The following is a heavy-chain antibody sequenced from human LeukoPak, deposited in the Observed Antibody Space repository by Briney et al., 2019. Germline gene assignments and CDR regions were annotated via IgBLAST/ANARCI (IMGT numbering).Heavy chain of an antibody. J-gene: IGHJ5*02. D-gene: IGHD4-17*01. CDR1: GNXFTTCD. V-gene: IGHV1-18*01. Sequence: ASVKVSCKASGNXFTTCDLNWVRQAPGQGLQWMGWISAYNGNTKYAQKFQGRVTMTTDTSTSTAYMELRSLRSDDTAVYYCARGSGVGDFLSWFDPWGQGTLVTVS. CDR3: ARGSGVGDFLSWFDP. CDR2: ISAYNGNT.